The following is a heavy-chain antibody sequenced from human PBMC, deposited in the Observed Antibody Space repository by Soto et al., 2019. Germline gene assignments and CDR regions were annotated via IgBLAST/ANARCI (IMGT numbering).Heavy chain of an antibody. CDR2: IIPIFGTA. CDR1: GGTFSSYA. J-gene: IGHJ6*02. D-gene: IGHD3-3*01. Sequence: QVQLVQSWAEVKKPGSSVKVSCKASGGTFSSYAISCVRQAPGQGLEWMGGIIPIFGTANYAQKFQGRVTITADKSTSTADMELSSVRSEDTAVYYCAMSFGVGYYYYGMDVCCQGTTVTVS. CDR3: AMSFGVGYYYYGMDV. V-gene: IGHV1-69*06.